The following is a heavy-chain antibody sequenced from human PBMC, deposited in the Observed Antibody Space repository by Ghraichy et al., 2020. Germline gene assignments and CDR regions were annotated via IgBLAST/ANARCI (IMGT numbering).Heavy chain of an antibody. CDR1: GYTLTELS. CDR3: ATDTVWGSYRFDAFDI. CDR2: FDPEDGET. D-gene: IGHD3-16*02. V-gene: IGHV1-24*01. J-gene: IGHJ3*02. Sequence: ASVKVSCKVSGYTLTELSMHWVRQAPGKGLEWMGGFDPEDGETIYAQKFQGRVTMTEDTSTDTAYMELSSLRSEDTAVYYCATDTVWGSYRFDAFDIWGQGTMVTVSS.